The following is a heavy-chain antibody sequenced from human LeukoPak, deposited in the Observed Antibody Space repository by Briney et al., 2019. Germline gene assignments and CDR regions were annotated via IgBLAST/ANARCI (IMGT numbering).Heavy chain of an antibody. CDR2: IYSGGTT. CDR1: GFTFSSYA. CDR3: AKATRDNSGCLDY. J-gene: IGHJ4*02. Sequence: GGSLRLSCAASGFTFSSYAMSWVRQAPGRGLEWVSTIYSGGTTYYADAVKGRFIISRDNSKNTLDLQMHSLRADDSAVYYCAKATRDNSGCLDYWGQGTLVTVSS. V-gene: IGHV3-23*01. D-gene: IGHD6-19*01.